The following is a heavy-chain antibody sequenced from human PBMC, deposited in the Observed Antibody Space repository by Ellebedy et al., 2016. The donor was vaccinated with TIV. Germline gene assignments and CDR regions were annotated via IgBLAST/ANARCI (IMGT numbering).Heavy chain of an antibody. V-gene: IGHV3-23*01. Sequence: GESLKISCAASGFTFYNYAMSWVRQAPGRGLEWVSAISDSGGSTYYADSVKGRFTISRDHSKNTLYLQMNSLRVDDTAVYYCASNADQGYWGQGTLVTVSS. D-gene: IGHD4-11*01. CDR1: GFTFYNYA. J-gene: IGHJ4*02. CDR2: ISDSGGST. CDR3: ASNADQGY.